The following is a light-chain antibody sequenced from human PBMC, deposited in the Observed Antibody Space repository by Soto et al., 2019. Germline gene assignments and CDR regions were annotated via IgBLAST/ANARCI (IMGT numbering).Light chain of an antibody. V-gene: IGLV2-8*01. CDR3: SSYAGSSNV. CDR1: SSDVGGYNY. J-gene: IGLJ1*01. Sequence: QSALTQPPSASGSPGQGVGISCTGTSSDVGGYNYVSWYQQHPGKAPKLMIYEVNKRPSGVPDRFSGSKSGNTASLTVSGLQAEDKADYYCSSYAGSSNVFGTGTKVTVL. CDR2: EVN.